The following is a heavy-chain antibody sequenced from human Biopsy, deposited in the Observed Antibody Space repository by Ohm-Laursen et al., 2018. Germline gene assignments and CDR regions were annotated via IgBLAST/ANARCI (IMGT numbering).Heavy chain of an antibody. CDR1: GFTFDDYG. V-gene: IGHV3-9*01. D-gene: IGHD1-26*01. CDR2: IRRNSAII. J-gene: IGHJ6*02. CDR3: ARDRGGARYGIDV. Sequence: SLRLSCAASGFTFDDYGMHWVRQPPGKGLEWVSGIRRNSAIIDYADSVRGRFTISRDNARRFLFLQMNNLKSEDTAFYYCARDRGGARYGIDVWGQGTTVTVSS.